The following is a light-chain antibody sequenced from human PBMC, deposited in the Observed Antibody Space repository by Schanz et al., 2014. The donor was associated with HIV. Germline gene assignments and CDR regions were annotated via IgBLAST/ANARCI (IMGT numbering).Light chain of an antibody. CDR3: QQSGSSPQT. J-gene: IGKJ1*01. CDR2: GAF. Sequence: ENVLTQSPGTLSLSPGERATISCRASQSVKSSYLAWYQQKLGQAPRLLIYGAFSRATGVPDRFGGSGSGTDFTLTITRLEPEDFAVYYCQQSGSSPQTFGQGTKVEVK. CDR1: QSVKSSY. V-gene: IGKV3-20*01.